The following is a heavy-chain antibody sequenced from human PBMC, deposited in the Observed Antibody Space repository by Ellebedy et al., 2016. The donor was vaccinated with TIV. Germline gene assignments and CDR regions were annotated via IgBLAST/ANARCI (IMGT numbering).Heavy chain of an antibody. D-gene: IGHD3-22*01. V-gene: IGHV3-33*01. J-gene: IGHJ2*01. CDR1: GFTFSSYG. CDR2: IWYDGSNK. CDR3: ARARDYHDFVVPPTARYWYFDL. Sequence: PGGSLRLSCAASGFTFSSYGMHWVRQAPGKGLEWVAVIWYDGSNKYYADSVKGRFAISRDESKNTLHLQMSSLGAEDTATYYCARARDYHDFVVPPTARYWYFDLWGRGTLVTVSP.